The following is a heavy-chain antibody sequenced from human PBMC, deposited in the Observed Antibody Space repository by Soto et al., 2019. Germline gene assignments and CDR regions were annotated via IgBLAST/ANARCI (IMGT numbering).Heavy chain of an antibody. CDR1: GFTFSTYA. V-gene: IGHV3-23*01. CDR2: IIGSGGST. CDR3: AKRGLSNNDY. Sequence: LRLSCAASGFTFSTYAMSWVRQAPGKGLEWVSSIIGSGGSTYYADSVKGRFTISRDNSKNTLYLQMNSLRAEDTAVYYCAKRGLSNNDYWGQGTLVTVSS. J-gene: IGHJ4*02.